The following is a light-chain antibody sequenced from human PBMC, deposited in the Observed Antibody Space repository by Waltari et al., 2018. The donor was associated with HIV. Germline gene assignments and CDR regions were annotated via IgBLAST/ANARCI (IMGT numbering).Light chain of an antibody. V-gene: IGKV4-1*01. J-gene: IGKJ2*01. CDR2: WAS. CDR1: RTFLYRSNNKSY. Sequence: DVVVPQSPDSQAVSVGESASLKCTSSRTFLYRSNNKSYLAWYQQKAGQRPKLLIYWASTRESGVPDRFSGSGSGTDFTLTISSLQAEDVAVYYCQQYYSVPYTFGQGTKLEIK. CDR3: QQYYSVPYT.